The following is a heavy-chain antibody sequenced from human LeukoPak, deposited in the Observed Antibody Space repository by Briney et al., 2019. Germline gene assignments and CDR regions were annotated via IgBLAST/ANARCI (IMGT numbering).Heavy chain of an antibody. V-gene: IGHV1-46*01. Sequence: VASVKVSCKASGYXFTSYYMHWVRQAPGQGLEWMGVIHPSGGSTSYAQKFRGRVTITRDTSTSTVYMELSSLRSEDTAVYYCAREIAAAWAYFDYWGQGTLVTVSS. CDR2: IHPSGGST. CDR3: AREIAAAWAYFDY. J-gene: IGHJ4*02. CDR1: GYXFTSYY. D-gene: IGHD6-13*01.